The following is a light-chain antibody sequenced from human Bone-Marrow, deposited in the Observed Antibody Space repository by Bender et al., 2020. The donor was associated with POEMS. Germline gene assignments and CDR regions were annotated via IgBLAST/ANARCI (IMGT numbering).Light chain of an antibody. J-gene: IGLJ1*01. Sequence: QSVLTQPPSASGSPGQSITISCTGTTSDVGNYNLVSWYQQHPGKVPKLIIYEVTKRPSGISPRFSGSKSGNTAYLTISGLQAEDEADYYCCSTKVFGTGTKVIVL. V-gene: IGLV2-23*02. CDR1: TSDVGNYNL. CDR3: CSTKV. CDR2: EVT.